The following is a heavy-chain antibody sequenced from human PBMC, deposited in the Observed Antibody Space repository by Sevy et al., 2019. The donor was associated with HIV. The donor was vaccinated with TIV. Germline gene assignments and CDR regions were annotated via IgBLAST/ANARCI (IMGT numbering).Heavy chain of an antibody. D-gene: IGHD4-17*01. Sequence: ASVKVSCKASGGTFSSYAISWVRQAPGQGLEWMGGIIPIFGTANCAQKFQGRVTITADESTSTAYMELSSLRSEDTAVYYCARDDYGDFHNDYWGQGTLVTVSS. CDR3: ARDDYGDFHNDY. J-gene: IGHJ4*02. V-gene: IGHV1-69*13. CDR2: IIPIFGTA. CDR1: GGTFSSYA.